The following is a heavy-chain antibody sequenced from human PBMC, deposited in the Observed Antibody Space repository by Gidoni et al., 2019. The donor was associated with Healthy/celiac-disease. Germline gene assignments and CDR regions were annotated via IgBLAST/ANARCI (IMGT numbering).Heavy chain of an antibody. CDR3: LQTYSSSSWAFDY. Sequence: QVQLVQSGAEVKKPGASVKVSCKASGYTFTGYYMHWVRQAPGQGLEWMGWSNPNSGGTNSAQKCQGRVTTTSDTSISTAYMELSRLRSDDTAVYYGLQTYSSSSWAFDYWGQGTLVTVSS. D-gene: IGHD6-6*01. J-gene: IGHJ4*02. V-gene: IGHV1-2*02. CDR2: SNPNSGGT. CDR1: GYTFTGYY.